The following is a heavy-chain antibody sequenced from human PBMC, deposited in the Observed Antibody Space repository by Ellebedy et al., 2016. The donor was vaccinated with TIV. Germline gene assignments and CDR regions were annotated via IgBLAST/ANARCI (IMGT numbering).Heavy chain of an antibody. V-gene: IGHV1-69*04. D-gene: IGHD6-19*01. J-gene: IGHJ5*02. Sequence: SVKVSXXASGYTFTDYGISWVRQAPGQGLEWMGKIIPIIDIPNYTQKFQGRVTISADKSTSTAYMELSSLRSEDTAVYYCARVNQWQGFDAWGQGTLVTVSS. CDR3: ARVNQWQGFDA. CDR2: IIPIIDIP. CDR1: GYTFTDYG.